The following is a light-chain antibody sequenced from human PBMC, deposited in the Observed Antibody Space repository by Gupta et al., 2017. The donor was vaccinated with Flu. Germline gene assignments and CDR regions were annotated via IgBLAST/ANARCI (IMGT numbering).Light chain of an antibody. Sequence: DIRMTQSPPSLSASLGDRVTITCRASQGIGNDLSWYQQKPNTAPKRLIFSAFNLQSGVSSRFSGSGSGRAFTLTISSLQAEDCATYCCLQHNSYPWTFGQGTKVEIK. V-gene: IGKV1-17*01. J-gene: IGKJ1*01. CDR2: SAF. CDR3: LQHNSYPWT. CDR1: QGIGND.